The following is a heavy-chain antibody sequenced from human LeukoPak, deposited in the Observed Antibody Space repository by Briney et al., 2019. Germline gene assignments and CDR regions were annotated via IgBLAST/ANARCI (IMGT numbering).Heavy chain of an antibody. J-gene: IGHJ4*02. Sequence: ASVKVSCKAAGYTFTSYYMHWVRQAPGQGLEWMGIINPSGGSTSYAQKFQGRVTMTRDTSTSTVYMELSSLRSEDTAVYYCARCGEPSYDILTGYSRFDYWGQGTLVTVSS. CDR3: ARCGEPSYDILTGYSRFDY. CDR2: INPSGGST. V-gene: IGHV1-46*01. D-gene: IGHD3-9*01. CDR1: GYTFTSYY.